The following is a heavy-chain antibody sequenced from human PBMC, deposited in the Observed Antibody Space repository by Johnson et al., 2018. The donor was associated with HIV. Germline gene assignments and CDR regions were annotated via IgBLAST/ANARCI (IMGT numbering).Heavy chain of an antibody. CDR3: ARDSATNDYGGKGDAFDI. CDR2: ISSDGSNK. J-gene: IGHJ3*02. Sequence: QVQLVESGGGVVQPGRSLRLSCTASGFTFTTYAIHWVRQAPGKGLEWVAVISSDGSNKYYADSVKGRFTISRDNSKNTLYLQMNSLRAEDTAVYYCARDSATNDYGGKGDAFDIWGQGTMVTVSS. CDR1: GFTFTTYA. D-gene: IGHD4-23*01. V-gene: IGHV3-30-3*01.